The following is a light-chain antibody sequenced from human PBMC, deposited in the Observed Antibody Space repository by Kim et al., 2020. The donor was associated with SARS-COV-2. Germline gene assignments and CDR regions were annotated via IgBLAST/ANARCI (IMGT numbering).Light chain of an antibody. V-gene: IGKV1-5*03. CDR3: QQYGSYWT. J-gene: IGKJ1*01. CDR1: QNINSQ. Sequence: SASVGDGVTIPCRASQNINSQLAWYQQKPGKAPKLLIYKASNLEGGVPSRFSGSGYGTEFTLTITSLQPDDFATYYCQQYGSYWTFGQGTKVDIK. CDR2: KAS.